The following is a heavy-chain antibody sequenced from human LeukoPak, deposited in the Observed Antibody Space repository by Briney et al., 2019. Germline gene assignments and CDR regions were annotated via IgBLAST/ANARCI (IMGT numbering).Heavy chain of an antibody. Sequence: SVKVSCKASGGTFSSYAISWVRQAPGQGLEWMGRTIPILGIANYAQKFQGRVTITADKSTSTAYMELSSLRSEDTAVYYCAVYCTNGVCYRQTPDMSDYWGQGTLVTVSS. CDR1: GGTFSSYA. CDR3: AVYCTNGVCYRQTPDMSDY. J-gene: IGHJ4*02. D-gene: IGHD2-8*01. V-gene: IGHV1-69*04. CDR2: TIPILGIA.